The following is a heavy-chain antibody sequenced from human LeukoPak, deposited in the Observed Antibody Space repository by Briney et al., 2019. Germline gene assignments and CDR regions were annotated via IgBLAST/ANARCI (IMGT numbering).Heavy chain of an antibody. J-gene: IGHJ4*02. CDR3: ARYSYGAYYFDY. CDR2: INHSGET. Sequence: SETLSLTCAVHGGSFSTYYWSWIRQPPGKGLEWMGEINHSGETRYNPSLKSRVTISVDTSKSQFSLKLSSVTAADTAVYFCARYSYGAYYFDYWGLGTLVTVSS. V-gene: IGHV4-34*01. CDR1: GGSFSTYY. D-gene: IGHD5-18*01.